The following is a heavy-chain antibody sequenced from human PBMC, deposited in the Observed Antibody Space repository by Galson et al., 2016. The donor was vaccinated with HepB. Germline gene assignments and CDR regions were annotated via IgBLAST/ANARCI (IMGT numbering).Heavy chain of an antibody. Sequence: SLRLSCAAFGFSVSSDYMSWVRQAPGKGLEWVSIVYIGGNTDHADSVRGRFIISRGNSKSTMYLQMNSLKAEDTAIYYCAKDRYWNRDFDYWGQGTLVTVSS. CDR2: VYIGGNT. V-gene: IGHV3-53*01. J-gene: IGHJ4*02. D-gene: IGHD1-1*01. CDR1: GFSVSSDY. CDR3: AKDRYWNRDFDY.